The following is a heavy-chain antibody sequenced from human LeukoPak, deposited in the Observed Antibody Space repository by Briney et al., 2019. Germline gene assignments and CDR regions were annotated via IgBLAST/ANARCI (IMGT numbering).Heavy chain of an antibody. CDR2: IYHSGST. Sequence: SENLSLTCAVSGGSISSSNWWSWVRQPPGKGLEWIGEIYHSGSTNYNPSLKSRVTISVDKSKNQFSLKLSSVTAADTAVYYCARVLYSGYFPHGYWGQGTLVTVSS. CDR3: ARVLYSGYFPHGY. D-gene: IGHD5-12*01. CDR1: GGSISSSNW. V-gene: IGHV4-4*02. J-gene: IGHJ4*02.